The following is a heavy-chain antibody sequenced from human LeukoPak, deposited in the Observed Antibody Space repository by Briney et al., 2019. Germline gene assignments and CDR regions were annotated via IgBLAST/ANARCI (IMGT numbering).Heavy chain of an antibody. J-gene: IGHJ4*02. V-gene: IGHV1-69*04. CDR1: GYTFTSYD. Sequence: KVSCKASGYTFTSYDINWVRQATGQGLEWMGRIIPILGIANYAQKFQGRVTITADKSTSTAYMELSSLRSEDTAVYYCARVGSAGYYDSSGYYPFDYWGQGTLVTVSS. CDR2: IIPILGIA. D-gene: IGHD3-22*01. CDR3: ARVGSAGYYDSSGYYPFDY.